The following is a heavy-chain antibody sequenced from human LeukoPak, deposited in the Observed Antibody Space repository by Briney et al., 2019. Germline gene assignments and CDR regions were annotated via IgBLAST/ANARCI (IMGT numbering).Heavy chain of an antibody. Sequence: PGGSLRLSCAASGFIVSSNYMSWVRQAPGKGLEWVSVVYSGGSTYYADSVKGRFTISRDNSKNTLYLQMNSLRAEDTAVYYCATQYSSSWYNFDYWGQGTLVTVSS. CDR2: VYSGGST. CDR3: ATQYSSSWYNFDY. J-gene: IGHJ4*02. V-gene: IGHV3-66*01. CDR1: GFIVSSNY. D-gene: IGHD6-13*01.